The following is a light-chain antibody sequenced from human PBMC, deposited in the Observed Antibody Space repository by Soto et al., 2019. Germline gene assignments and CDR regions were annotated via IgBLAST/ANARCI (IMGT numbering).Light chain of an antibody. V-gene: IGLV2-23*02. CDR1: RSEGGAYNL. CDR2: EVN. CDR3: CSYAGTVAYV. J-gene: IGLJ1*01. Sequence: TQPCWVCGSTGVVVASSFAGNRSEGGAYNLVSWYQQHPGKAPKLIICEVNTRPSGISNRFSGSKSGDTASLTISGLQAEDEADYFCCSYAGTVAYVFGTGSKVTGL.